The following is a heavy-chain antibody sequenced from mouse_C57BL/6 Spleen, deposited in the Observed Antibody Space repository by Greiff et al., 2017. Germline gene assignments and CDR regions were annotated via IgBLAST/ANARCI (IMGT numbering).Heavy chain of an antibody. Sequence: QVQLKESGAELVKPGASVKMSCKASGYTFTSYWITWVKQRPGQGLEWIGDIYPGSGSTNYNEKFKSKATLTVDTSSSTAYMQLSSLTSEDSAVYYCARGVGGAMDYWGQGTSVTVSS. CDR3: ARGVGGAMDY. J-gene: IGHJ4*01. CDR2: IYPGSGST. D-gene: IGHD1-1*02. V-gene: IGHV1-55*01. CDR1: GYTFTSYW.